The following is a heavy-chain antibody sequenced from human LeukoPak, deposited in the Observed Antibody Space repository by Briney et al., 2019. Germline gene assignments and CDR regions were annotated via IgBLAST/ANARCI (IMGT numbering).Heavy chain of an antibody. V-gene: IGHV1-69*13. Sequence: SVKVSCKASGGTFSSYAISWVRQAPGQGLEWMGGIIPIFGTADYAQKFQGRVTITADESTSTAYMELSSLRSEDTAVYYCARDSDSSGWTQGGSFDYWGQGTLVTVSS. CDR1: GGTFSSYA. CDR3: ARDSDSSGWTQGGSFDY. J-gene: IGHJ4*02. D-gene: IGHD6-19*01. CDR2: IIPIFGTA.